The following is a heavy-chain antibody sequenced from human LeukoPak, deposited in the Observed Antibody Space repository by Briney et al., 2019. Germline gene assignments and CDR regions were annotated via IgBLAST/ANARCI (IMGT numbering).Heavy chain of an antibody. CDR3: ARAHYYGSGSYYKLPFDY. D-gene: IGHD3-10*01. CDR2: IYSGGST. Sequence: GGSLRLSCAASGFTVSSNYMSWVRQAPGKGLEWVSVIYSGGSTYYADSVKGRFTISRDNSKNTLYLQMNSLRAEDTAVYYCARAHYYGSGSYYKLPFDYWGQGTLVTVSS. V-gene: IGHV3-53*01. CDR1: GFTVSSNY. J-gene: IGHJ4*02.